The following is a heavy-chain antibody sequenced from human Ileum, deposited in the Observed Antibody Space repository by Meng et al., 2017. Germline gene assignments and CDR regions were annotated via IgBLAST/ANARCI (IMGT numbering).Heavy chain of an antibody. Sequence: GESLKISCAASGFNFNTFGMAWVRQAPGKGLQWVSTISGGDGSTYYVDSVRGRFTISKDISENTLHLQMDSLTADDTAIYYCAKLWWNGGRTFDIWGQGTKVTVSS. V-gene: IGHV3-23*01. CDR1: GFNFNTFG. J-gene: IGHJ3*02. CDR3: AKLWWNGGRTFDI. CDR2: ISGGDGST. D-gene: IGHD1-1*01.